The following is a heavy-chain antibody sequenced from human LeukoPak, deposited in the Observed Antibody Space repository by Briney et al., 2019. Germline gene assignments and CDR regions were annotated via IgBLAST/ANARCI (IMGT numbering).Heavy chain of an antibody. D-gene: IGHD5-18*01. CDR1: GYTFTSYY. CDR3: ARDMDTAMPSNWFDP. CDR2: INPSGGST. Sequence: GASVKVSCKASGYTFTSYYMHWVRQATGQGLEWMGIINPSGGSTSYAQKFQGRVTMTRDTSTSTVYMELSSLRSEDTAVYYCARDMDTAMPSNWFDPWGQGTLVTVSS. V-gene: IGHV1-46*01. J-gene: IGHJ5*02.